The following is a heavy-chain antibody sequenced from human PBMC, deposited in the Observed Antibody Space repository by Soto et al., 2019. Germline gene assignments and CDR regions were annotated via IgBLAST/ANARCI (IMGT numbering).Heavy chain of an antibody. J-gene: IGHJ4*02. CDR3: ARVLALSYYYDSSGYPPRFGYFDY. V-gene: IGHV4-61*01. D-gene: IGHD3-22*01. CDR1: GGSVSSGSYY. Sequence: SETLSLTCTVSGGSVSSGSYYWSWIRQPPGKGLEWIGYIYYSGSTNYNPPLKSRVTIAVDTSKNQFSLKLSSVNAADTAVYYCARVLALSYYYDSSGYPPRFGYFDYWGQGTLVTVSS. CDR2: IYYSGST.